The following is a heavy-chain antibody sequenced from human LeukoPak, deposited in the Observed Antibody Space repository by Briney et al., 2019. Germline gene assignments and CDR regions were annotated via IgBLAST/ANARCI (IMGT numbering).Heavy chain of an antibody. CDR3: ARGWYFDL. Sequence: PSETLSLTCAVYGGSFSGYYWSWIRQPPGKGLEWIGEINHGGSTNYNPSLKSRVTISVDTSKNQFSLKLSSVTAADTAVYYCARGWYFDLWGRGTLVTVSS. CDR2: INHGGST. CDR1: GGSFSGYY. V-gene: IGHV4-34*01. J-gene: IGHJ2*01.